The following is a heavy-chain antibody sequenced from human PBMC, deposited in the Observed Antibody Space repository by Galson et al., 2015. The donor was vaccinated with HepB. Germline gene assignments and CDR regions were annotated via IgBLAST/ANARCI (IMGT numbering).Heavy chain of an antibody. CDR1: GFTFSSYS. Sequence: SLRLSCAASGFTFSSYSMNWVRQAPGKGLEWVSSISSSSSYIYYADSVKGRFTISRDNAKNSLYLQMNSLRAEDTAVYYCARDSDYDSSGYYYIFAPDALDIWGQGTMVTVSS. CDR2: ISSSSSYI. CDR3: ARDSDYDSSGYYYIFAPDALDI. D-gene: IGHD3-22*01. V-gene: IGHV3-21*01. J-gene: IGHJ3*02.